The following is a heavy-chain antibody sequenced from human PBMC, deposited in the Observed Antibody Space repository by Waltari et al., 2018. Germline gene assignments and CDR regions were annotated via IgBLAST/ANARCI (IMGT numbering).Heavy chain of an antibody. CDR2: ISGSGGRT. J-gene: IGHJ4*02. CDR1: GFTFSSYA. Sequence: EVQLLESGGGLVQPGGSLRLSCAASGFTFSSYAMSWVRQAPGKGLEWVSAISGSGGRTYYADSVKGRFTISRDNSKNTLYLQMNSLRAEDTAVYYCAKGQQLVESYFDYWGQGTLVTVSS. CDR3: AKGQQLVESYFDY. V-gene: IGHV3-23*01. D-gene: IGHD6-13*01.